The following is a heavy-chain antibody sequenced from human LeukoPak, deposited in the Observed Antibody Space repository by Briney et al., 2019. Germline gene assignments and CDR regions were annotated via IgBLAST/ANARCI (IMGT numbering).Heavy chain of an antibody. Sequence: SVKVSCKASGYTFTSYGISWVRQAPGQGLEWMGSISPLFGPAHYAQKFQGRVTITPDASTNSIYMEMTSLRSEDTAFYYCARGGAFDVWGHGTLVTVS. CDR1: GYTFTSYG. CDR2: ISPLFGPA. CDR3: ARGGAFDV. V-gene: IGHV1-69*13. J-gene: IGHJ3*01.